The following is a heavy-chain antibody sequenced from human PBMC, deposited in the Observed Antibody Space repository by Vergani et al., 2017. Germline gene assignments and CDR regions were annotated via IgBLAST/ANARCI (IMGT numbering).Heavy chain of an antibody. J-gene: IGHJ4*02. CDR3: ARHALGEQQPREFDY. CDR2: IYYSGST. V-gene: IGHV4-59*08. D-gene: IGHD6-13*01. CDR1: GGSISSYY. Sequence: QVQLQESGPGLVKPSETLSLTCTVSGGSISSYYWSWIRQPPGKGLEWIGYIYYSGSTNYNPSLKSRVTISVDTSKKQFSLKLSSVTAADTAVYYCARHALGEQQPREFDYWGQGTLVTVSS.